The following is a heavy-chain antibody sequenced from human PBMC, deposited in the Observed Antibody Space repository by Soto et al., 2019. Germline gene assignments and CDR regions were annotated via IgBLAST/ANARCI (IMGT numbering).Heavy chain of an antibody. Sequence: SDTLSLTCAVSGGSITSSSYYWGWIRQPPGKGLEWIGNIYYSGSTYYNPSLKSRVTISVDTSKNQFSLKLSSVTAEDMAVYYCARDYCPGGVCYTIFDYWGQGTLVTVSS. CDR2: IYYSGST. D-gene: IGHD2-8*02. J-gene: IGHJ4*02. CDR1: GGSITSSSYY. CDR3: ARDYCPGGVCYTIFDY. V-gene: IGHV4-39*02.